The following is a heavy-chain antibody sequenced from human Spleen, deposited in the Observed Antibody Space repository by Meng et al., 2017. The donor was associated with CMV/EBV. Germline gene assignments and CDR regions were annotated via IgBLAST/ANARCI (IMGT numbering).Heavy chain of an antibody. CDR3: ARVKDGDYHSFDY. D-gene: IGHD4-17*01. CDR2: ISGSGGTT. V-gene: IGHV3-23*01. Sequence: GESLKISCAASGFTFRRYAMSWVRQAPGKGLEWVSVISGSGGTTFYADSVKGRLTISRDNSKNTIYLQMNSLRAEDTAVYYCARVKDGDYHSFDYWGQGTLVTVSS. CDR1: GFTFRRYA. J-gene: IGHJ4*02.